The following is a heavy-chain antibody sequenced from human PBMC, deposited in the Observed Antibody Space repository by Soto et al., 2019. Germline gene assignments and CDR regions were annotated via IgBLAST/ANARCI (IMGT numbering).Heavy chain of an antibody. J-gene: IGHJ4*02. V-gene: IGHV4-30-2*01. Sequence: SETLSLTCSVSGGAISSGGYSWSWSRQPPGPGLEWIGYIYHSGSTYYNPSLKSRVTISVDRSKTQSSLKLSSVTAADTAVYYCDRPYSEHYDFWSGPSRPIFYCDYWGQGTLVTVSS. CDR1: GGAISSGGYS. CDR2: IYHSGST. D-gene: IGHD3-3*01. CDR3: DRPYSEHYDFWSGPSRPIFYCDY.